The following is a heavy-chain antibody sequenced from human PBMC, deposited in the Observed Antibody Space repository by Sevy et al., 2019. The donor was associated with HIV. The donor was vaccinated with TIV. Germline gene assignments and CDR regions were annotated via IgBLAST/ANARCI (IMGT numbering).Heavy chain of an antibody. D-gene: IGHD3-16*01. CDR3: ARYWGRDGHSIDY. Sequence: GGSLRLSCATSGFIFSNYAMHWIRQAPGKGLEWVAVIWYDGTDNYYADSVQGRFTISRDNSKNTLYLQMNSLRVEDTAVYYCARYWGRDGHSIDYWCQGTLVTVSS. J-gene: IGHJ4*02. V-gene: IGHV3-33*01. CDR1: GFIFSNYA. CDR2: IWYDGTDN.